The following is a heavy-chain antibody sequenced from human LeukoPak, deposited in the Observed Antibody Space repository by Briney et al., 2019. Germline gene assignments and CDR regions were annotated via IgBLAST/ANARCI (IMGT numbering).Heavy chain of an antibody. CDR1: GDSISSGYY. J-gene: IGHJ4*02. Sequence: PSETLSLTCDVSGDSISSGYYWGWLRPPPGKGLEWIGSIYHSGSTTYNPSLKRRVTLSADTSKNQFSLKVRSVTAADTAVYYCARNSSGWFFDYWGQGTLVTVSS. CDR3: ARNSSGWFFDY. D-gene: IGHD6-19*01. CDR2: IYHSGST. V-gene: IGHV4-38-2*01.